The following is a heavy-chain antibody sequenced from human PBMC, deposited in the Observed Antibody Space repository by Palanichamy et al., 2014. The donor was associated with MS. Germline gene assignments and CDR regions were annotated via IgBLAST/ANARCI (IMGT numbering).Heavy chain of an antibody. D-gene: IGHD3-10*01. CDR3: AKDPPNTPLVLLWFREFGYFDY. J-gene: IGHJ4*02. CDR1: DSPSVAMA. V-gene: IGHV3-30*18. CDR2: ISYDGSNK. Sequence: LVEVWGRAWVQPREVPRDSPVQPLDSPSVAMACTGSGQAPGKGLEWVAVISYDGSNKYYADSVKGQFTISRDNSKNTLYLQMNSLRAEDTAVYYCAKDPPNTPLVLLWFREFGYFDYWGQGTLVTVSS.